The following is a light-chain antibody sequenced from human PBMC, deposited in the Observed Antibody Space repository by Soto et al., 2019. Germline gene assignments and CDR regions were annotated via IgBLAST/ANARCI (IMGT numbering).Light chain of an antibody. CDR2: AAS. CDR3: QQLNSYPWT. J-gene: IGKJ1*01. Sequence: DIQLTQSPSFLSASVGDRVTITCRASQAISSYLAWFQQRPGKAPKVLIYAASTLQSGVQSRFSGSASGTEFTLTISSLQPEDFATYFCQQLNSYPWTFGQGTKVEIK. CDR1: QAISSY. V-gene: IGKV1-9*01.